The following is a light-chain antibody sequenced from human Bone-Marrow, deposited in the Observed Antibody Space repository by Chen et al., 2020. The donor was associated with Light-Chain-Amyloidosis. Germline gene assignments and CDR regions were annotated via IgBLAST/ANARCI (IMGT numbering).Light chain of an antibody. Sequence: SDELTQPPSVSVSRGQTARITCSGDDLPTKYAYWYQQKPGQAPVLVIHRDTERPSGISERFSGSSSGTTATLTISGVQAEDEADYHCQSADSSGTYEVIFGGGTKLTVL. J-gene: IGLJ2*01. CDR1: DLPTKY. CDR2: RDT. V-gene: IGLV3-25*03. CDR3: QSADSSGTYEVI.